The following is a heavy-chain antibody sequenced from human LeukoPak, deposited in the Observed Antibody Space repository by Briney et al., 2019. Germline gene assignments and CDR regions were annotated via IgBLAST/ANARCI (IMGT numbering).Heavy chain of an antibody. V-gene: IGHV3-23*01. Sequence: GGSLRLSCAASGFTFSSYAMNWVRQAPGKGLEWVSAISDSGDSTYYADSVKGRFTISRDNSKNTLFLQMNSLRAEDTAVYYCAADPVVVGDFNFDYWGQGTLVTVSS. CDR2: ISDSGDST. CDR1: GFTFSSYA. J-gene: IGHJ4*02. D-gene: IGHD2-21*01. CDR3: AADPVVVGDFNFDY.